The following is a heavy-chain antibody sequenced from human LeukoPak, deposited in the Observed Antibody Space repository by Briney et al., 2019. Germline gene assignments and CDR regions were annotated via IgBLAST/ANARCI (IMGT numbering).Heavy chain of an antibody. CDR3: ARLSVIVGAALEYYYYYMDV. D-gene: IGHD1-26*01. V-gene: IGHV4-59*01. Sequence: PSETLSLTCTVSGGSISSDYWNWIRQPPGRGLEWIGCIFHSGSTNYNPSLKSRVTISVDTSKNQFSLKLSSVTAADTAVYYCARLSVIVGAALEYYYYYMDVWGQGTTVTVSS. CDR1: GGSISSDY. CDR2: IFHSGST. J-gene: IGHJ6*03.